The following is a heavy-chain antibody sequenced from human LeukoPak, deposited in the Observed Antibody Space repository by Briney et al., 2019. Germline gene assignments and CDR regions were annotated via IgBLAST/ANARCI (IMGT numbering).Heavy chain of an antibody. CDR2: IYSGGSK. V-gene: IGHV3-53*01. Sequence: GGSLRLSCSASGFTVSSIYMSWVRQAPGKGLVWVSVIYSGGSKYYADSVKGRFTISRDNSKNTLYLQMNSLRAEDTAVYYCARVAARPRYYYYYGMDVWGQGTTVTVSS. CDR3: ARVAARPRYYYYYGMDV. CDR1: GFTVSSIY. J-gene: IGHJ6*02. D-gene: IGHD6-6*01.